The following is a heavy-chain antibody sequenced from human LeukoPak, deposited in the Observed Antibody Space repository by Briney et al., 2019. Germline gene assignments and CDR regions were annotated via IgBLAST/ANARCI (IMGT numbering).Heavy chain of an antibody. CDR1: GGSISSYY. J-gene: IGHJ5*02. CDR2: IYYSGST. Sequence: SETLSLTCTVSGGSISSYYWSWIRQPPGKGLEWIGYIYYSGSTNYNPSLKSRVTISVDTSKNQFSLKLSSVTAADTAVYYSARDSRTTIFGVVSWWFDPWGQGTLVTVSS. D-gene: IGHD3-3*01. V-gene: IGHV4-59*01. CDR3: ARDSRTTIFGVVSWWFDP.